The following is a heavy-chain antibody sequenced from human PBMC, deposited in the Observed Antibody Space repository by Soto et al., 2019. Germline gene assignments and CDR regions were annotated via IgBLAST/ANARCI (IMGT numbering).Heavy chain of an antibody. J-gene: IGHJ4*02. V-gene: IGHV4-4*07. CDR3: VRGRSYSVYDF. CDR2: IYPSGST. D-gene: IGHD5-12*01. CDR1: GGSISGHS. Sequence: SETLSLTCTVSGGSISGHSWVWIRQPAGKGLEWIGHIYPSGSTSYNPSLRSRVTMSLDTSSNQIFLNLTSVTAADTAVFYCVRGRSYSVYDFWGPGTPVTVSS.